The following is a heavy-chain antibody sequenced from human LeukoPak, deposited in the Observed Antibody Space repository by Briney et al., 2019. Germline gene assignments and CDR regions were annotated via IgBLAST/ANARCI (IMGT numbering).Heavy chain of an antibody. CDR1: GFTFSSYA. Sequence: PGGSLRLSCAASGFTFSSYAMSWVRQAPGKGLEWVSAISDSGGSTYYADSVKGRFTISRDNSKNTLYLQMNSLRAEDTAVYYCAKADHDYVWGSSAGFGYWGQGTLVTVSS. CDR2: ISDSGGST. V-gene: IGHV3-23*01. D-gene: IGHD3-16*01. CDR3: AKADHDYVWGSSAGFGY. J-gene: IGHJ4*02.